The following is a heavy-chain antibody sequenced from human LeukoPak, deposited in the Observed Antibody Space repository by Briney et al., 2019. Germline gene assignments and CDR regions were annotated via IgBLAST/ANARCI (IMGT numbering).Heavy chain of an antibody. CDR1: GYTFSGYY. CDR2: INPNSGGT. V-gene: IGHV1-2*06. J-gene: IGHJ4*02. D-gene: IGHD6-19*01. CDR3: ARDRSAVAGTAAY. Sequence: ASVKVSCKASGYTFSGYYMHWVRQAPGQGLERMGRINPNSGGTNYAQKFQGRVTMTRDTSISTAYMELSRLRSDDTAVYYCARDRSAVAGTAAYWGQGTLVTVSS.